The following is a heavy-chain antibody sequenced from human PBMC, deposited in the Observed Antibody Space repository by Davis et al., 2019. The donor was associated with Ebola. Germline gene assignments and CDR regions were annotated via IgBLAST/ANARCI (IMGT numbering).Heavy chain of an antibody. CDR2: IKSKISGGTI. V-gene: IGHV3-15*05. CDR3: TSRGLVSATDEAFDI. Sequence: GESLKISCAASGFTFTTAWMSWVRQAPGKGLEWVGRIKSKISGGTITYAAPVKGRLTISRDDSKNTLYLQMNSLKSEDTAMYYCTSRGLVSATDEAFDIWGQGTVVTVSS. J-gene: IGHJ3*02. CDR1: GFTFTTAW. D-gene: IGHD2-15*01.